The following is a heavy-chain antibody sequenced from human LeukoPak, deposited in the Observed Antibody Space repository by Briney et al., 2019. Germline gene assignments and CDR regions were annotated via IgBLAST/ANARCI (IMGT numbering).Heavy chain of an antibody. CDR1: GGSIRPYY. Sequence: PSETLSLTCTVSGGSIRPYYWSWIRQPPGKGLEWIGYIYYSGSTNSNPSLKSRVTISVDTSKNQFSLKLTSVTAADTAVYYCARHNRLGATNNWFDPWGQGTLVTVSS. CDR3: ARHNRLGATNNWFDP. D-gene: IGHD1-26*01. CDR2: IYYSGST. J-gene: IGHJ5*02. V-gene: IGHV4-59*08.